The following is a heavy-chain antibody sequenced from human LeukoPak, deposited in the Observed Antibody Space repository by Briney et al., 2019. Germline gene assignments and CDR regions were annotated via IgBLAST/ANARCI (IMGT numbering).Heavy chain of an antibody. V-gene: IGHV4-30-2*01. CDR1: GGSISSGGYY. Sequence: SETLSLTCTVSGGSISSGGYYRSWIRQPPGKGLEWIGYIYHSGSTYYNPSLKSRVTISVDRSKNQFSLKLSSVTAADTAVYYCARDRGVGATPGEFDYWGQGTLVTVSS. CDR2: IYHSGST. D-gene: IGHD1-26*01. J-gene: IGHJ4*02. CDR3: ARDRGVGATPGEFDY.